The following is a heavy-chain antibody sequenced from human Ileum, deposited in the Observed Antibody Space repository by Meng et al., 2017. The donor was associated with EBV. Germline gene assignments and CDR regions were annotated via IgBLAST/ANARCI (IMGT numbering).Heavy chain of an antibody. Sequence: QGQLQASGPGLVNPSETPSLTCSVSGGSVSSNDYHWSWIRQPPGKGLEWIGCMYDSENAKYNPSLNSRVTISIDTTRNHFVLKLTSVTAADTAVYYCAYYFVGRGGPGSWGQGTLVTVSS. CDR2: MYDSENA. V-gene: IGHV4-61*03. D-gene: IGHD3-9*01. J-gene: IGHJ5*02. CDR1: GGSVSSNDYH. CDR3: AYYFVGRGGPGS.